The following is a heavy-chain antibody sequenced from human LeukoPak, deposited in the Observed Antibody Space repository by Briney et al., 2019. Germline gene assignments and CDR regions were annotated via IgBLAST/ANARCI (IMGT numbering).Heavy chain of an antibody. V-gene: IGHV1-69-2*01. J-gene: IGHJ5*02. Sequence: ASVKISCKVSGYTFTDYYMHWVQQAPGKGLERMGLVDPEDGETIYAEKFQGRVTITADTSTDTAYMELSSLRSEDTAVYYCVISKGGDWFDPWGQGTLVTVSS. CDR3: VISKGGDWFDP. CDR1: GYTFTDYY. CDR2: VDPEDGET. D-gene: IGHD1-26*01.